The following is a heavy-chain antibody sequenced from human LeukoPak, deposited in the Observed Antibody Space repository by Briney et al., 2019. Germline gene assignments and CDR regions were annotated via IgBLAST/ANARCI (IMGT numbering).Heavy chain of an antibody. Sequence: SETLSLTCSVSDDSITMYYWSWIRQPPGKGLEWIGYIYYSGSTNYNPSLKSRVTISVDTSKNQFSLKLSSVTAADTAVYYCARDVVADYWGQGTLVTVSS. D-gene: IGHD2-15*01. CDR3: ARDVVADY. V-gene: IGHV4-59*01. CDR1: DDSITMYY. J-gene: IGHJ4*02. CDR2: IYYSGST.